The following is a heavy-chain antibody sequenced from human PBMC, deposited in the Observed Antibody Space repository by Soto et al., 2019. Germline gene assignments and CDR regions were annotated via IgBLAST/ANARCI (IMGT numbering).Heavy chain of an antibody. CDR1: GGSFSGYY. Sequence: SETLSLTCAVYGGSFSGYYWSWIRQPPGKGLEWIGEINHSGSTNYNPSLKSQVTITVDTSKNQFSLKLISVTAADTAVYYCARCLHCSNGGRFDPWGQGALVTVSS. CDR3: ARCLHCSNGGRFDP. J-gene: IGHJ5*02. CDR2: INHSGST. D-gene: IGHD2-8*01. V-gene: IGHV4-34*01.